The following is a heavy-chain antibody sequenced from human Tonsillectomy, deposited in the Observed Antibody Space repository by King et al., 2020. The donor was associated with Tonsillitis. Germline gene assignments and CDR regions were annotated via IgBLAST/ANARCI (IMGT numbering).Heavy chain of an antibody. V-gene: IGHV4-38-2*02. CDR1: GYSISSGYY. J-gene: IGHJ4*02. CDR2: IYQSGSP. CDR3: ARLGTGTNIFDY. Sequence: VQLQESGPGLVKPSETLSLSCTVSGYSISSGYYWGWIRQPPGKGLEWIGNIYQSGSPYYNPSLKSRLTMSVDTSKNQFSLELSSVTAADTALYYCARLGTGTNIFDYWSQGTLVTVSS. D-gene: IGHD1-7*01.